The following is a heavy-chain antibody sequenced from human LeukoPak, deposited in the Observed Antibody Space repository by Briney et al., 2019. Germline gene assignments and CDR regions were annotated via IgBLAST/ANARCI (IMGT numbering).Heavy chain of an antibody. V-gene: IGHV6-1*01. CDR3: AREVTVAGPFDY. D-gene: IGHD6-19*01. Sequence: SQTLSLTCALSGDSVSSNSVGWNWIRQSPSRGLEWLGRTYYSSNWYNDYALSVKSRIIIDADTSRNQFSLRLDSVTPDDTAVYYCAREVTVAGPFDYWGQGILVTVSS. CDR1: GDSVSSNSVG. J-gene: IGHJ4*02. CDR2: TYYSSNWYN.